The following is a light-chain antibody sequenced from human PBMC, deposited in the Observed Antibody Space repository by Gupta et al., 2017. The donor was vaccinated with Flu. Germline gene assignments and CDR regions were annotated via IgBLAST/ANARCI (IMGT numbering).Light chain of an antibody. CDR3: CSYAGSRRV. Sequence: QSAPTQPASVSGCPGQSITISCTGTSSDVGSYNLVSWYQQHPGKAPKLMIYEGSKRPSGVSNRFSGSKSGNTASLTISGLQAEDEADYYCCSYAGSRRVFGGGTKLTVL. J-gene: IGLJ2*01. CDR2: EGS. V-gene: IGLV2-23*01. CDR1: SSDVGSYNL.